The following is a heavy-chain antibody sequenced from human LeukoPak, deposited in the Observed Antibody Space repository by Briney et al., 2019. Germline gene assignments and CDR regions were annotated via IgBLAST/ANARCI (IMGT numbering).Heavy chain of an antibody. CDR2: IKSKTDGGTT. Sequence: GESLRLSCAASGFTFNNAWMSWVRQAPGKGLEWVGRIKSKTDGGTTDYAAPVKGRFTISRDDSKNTLYLQMNSLKTEDTAVYYCTGEPIPEVDYWGQGTLVTVSS. CDR1: GFTFNNAW. J-gene: IGHJ4*02. CDR3: TGEPIPEVDY. V-gene: IGHV3-15*01. D-gene: IGHD1-14*01.